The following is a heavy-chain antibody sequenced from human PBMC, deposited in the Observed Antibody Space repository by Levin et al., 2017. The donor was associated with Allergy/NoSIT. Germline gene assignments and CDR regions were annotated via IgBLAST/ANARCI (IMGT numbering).Heavy chain of an antibody. D-gene: IGHD5-18*01. J-gene: IGHJ4*02. CDR2: ISAYNGDT. Sequence: GESLKISCKASGYTFTSYGISWVRQAPGQGLEWMGWISAYNGDTNYAQNFQGRVTMTTDTSTSTAYMELRSLRSDDTAVYYCARAERTTMVTGGIDYWGQGTLVTVSS. CDR1: GYTFTSYG. CDR3: ARAERTTMVTGGIDY. V-gene: IGHV1-18*01.